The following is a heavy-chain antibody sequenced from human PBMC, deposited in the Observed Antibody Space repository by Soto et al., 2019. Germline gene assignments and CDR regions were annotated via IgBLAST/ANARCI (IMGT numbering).Heavy chain of an antibody. J-gene: IGHJ5*02. V-gene: IGHV3-23*01. CDR3: AKDPVATIIRVPNNWFDP. D-gene: IGHD5-12*01. CDR1: GFTFSSYA. CDR2: ISGSGGST. Sequence: GGSLRLSCASSGFTFSSYAMSLVRQAPGKGLEWVSAISGSGGSTYYADSVKGRFTISRDNSKNTLYLQMNSLRAEDTAVYYCAKDPVATIIRVPNNWFDPWGQGTLVTVSS.